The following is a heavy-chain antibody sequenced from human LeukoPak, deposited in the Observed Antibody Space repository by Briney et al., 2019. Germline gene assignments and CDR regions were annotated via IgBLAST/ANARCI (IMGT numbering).Heavy chain of an antibody. CDR2: IYYSGRA. CDR3: ARLRPSGTSYY. Sequence: SETLSLTCSVSGDSMNNYYWNWLRRAPGKGLEGVGYIYYSGRAKNNTYVKRGVTISADTSNNQFSLKLSSVTAADTAEYFCARLRPSGTSYYWGQGTLVTVSS. V-gene: IGHV4-59*01. D-gene: IGHD3-16*01. J-gene: IGHJ4*02. CDR1: GDSMNNYY.